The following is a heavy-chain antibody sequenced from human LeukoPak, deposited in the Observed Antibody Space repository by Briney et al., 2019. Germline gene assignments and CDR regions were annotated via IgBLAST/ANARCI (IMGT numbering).Heavy chain of an antibody. Sequence: SVKVSCKASGGSFSNYVITWVRQAPGQGLEWMGRIIPVLGVSNFAQKFQGRVTITADKSTNTAHMELSRLESGDTAVYYFATRVAFDWYFDLWGRGTLVTVSS. CDR3: ATRVAFDWYFDL. V-gene: IGHV1-69*04. J-gene: IGHJ2*01. D-gene: IGHD5-12*01. CDR1: GGSFSNYV. CDR2: IIPVLGVS.